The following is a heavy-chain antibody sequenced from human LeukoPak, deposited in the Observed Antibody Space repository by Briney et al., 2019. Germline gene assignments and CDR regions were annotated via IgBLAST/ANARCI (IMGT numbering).Heavy chain of an antibody. CDR3: TRRSPGSSSWYDY. CDR2: IKQDGSAI. J-gene: IGHJ4*02. Sequence: PGGSLRLSCAASGFLFSYYWMSWVRQAPGKGLEWVANIKQDGSAIYYVDSVKGRFTISRDNAKNSLYLQMNSLRAEDTAVYYCTRRSPGSSSWYDYWGQGTLVTVSS. D-gene: IGHD6-13*01. CDR1: GFLFSYYW. V-gene: IGHV3-7*05.